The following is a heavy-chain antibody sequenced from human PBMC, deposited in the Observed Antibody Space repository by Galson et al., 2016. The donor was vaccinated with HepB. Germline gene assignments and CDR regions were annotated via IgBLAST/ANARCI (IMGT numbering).Heavy chain of an antibody. J-gene: IGHJ4*01. CDR3: AKGMTVTTIYTNFDF. CDR1: GFTFSTYA. CDR2: ISGSSSRI. V-gene: IGHV3-23*01. D-gene: IGHD4-17*01. Sequence: SLRLSCAASGFTFSTYAMSWVRQAPGKGLEWVSLISGSSSRIHYIDSVKGRFTISRDNSKNTLYLQMNSLRTEDTAMYYCAKGMTVTTIYTNFDFWGHGTLVAVSS.